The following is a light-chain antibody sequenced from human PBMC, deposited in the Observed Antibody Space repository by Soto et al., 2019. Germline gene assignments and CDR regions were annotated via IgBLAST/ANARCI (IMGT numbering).Light chain of an antibody. CDR2: GAS. Sequence: EIVLTQSPGPLSLSPGERAALSCRASQSVSSSYLAWYQQKMGQAPRLLIYGASSRATGIPDRFSGSGSGTDFTLTISRLEPEDFAVYFCQQCGSSPITFGQGTRLEIK. CDR1: QSVSSSY. J-gene: IGKJ5*01. CDR3: QQCGSSPIT. V-gene: IGKV3-20*01.